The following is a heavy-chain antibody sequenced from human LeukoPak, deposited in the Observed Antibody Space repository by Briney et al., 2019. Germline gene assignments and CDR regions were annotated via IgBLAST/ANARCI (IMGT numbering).Heavy chain of an antibody. CDR3: AKTVAGYWYFDL. Sequence: PSETLSLTCTVSGGSISHYFWSWIRQPPGKALEWIGYIYYSGSTNYNPSLKSRVTISVDPSKNQFSLKLNSVTAADMAVYYCAKTVAGYWYFDLWGRGTLVTVSS. D-gene: IGHD6-19*01. J-gene: IGHJ2*01. CDR2: IYYSGST. CDR1: GGSISHYF. V-gene: IGHV4-59*08.